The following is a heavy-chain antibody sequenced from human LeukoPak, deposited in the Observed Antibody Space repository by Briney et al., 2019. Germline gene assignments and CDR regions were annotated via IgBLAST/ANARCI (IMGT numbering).Heavy chain of an antibody. D-gene: IGHD6-6*01. Sequence: GASVKVSCKASGYTFTGYYMHWVRQAPGQGLEWMGWINPNSGGTNYAQKFEGRVTMTRDTSISTADMELSSLTSEDTAVYYCARGHSSLRLYYFDYWAQGTLVTVSS. V-gene: IGHV1-2*02. CDR3: ARGHSSLRLYYFDY. J-gene: IGHJ4*02. CDR2: INPNSGGT. CDR1: GYTFTGYY.